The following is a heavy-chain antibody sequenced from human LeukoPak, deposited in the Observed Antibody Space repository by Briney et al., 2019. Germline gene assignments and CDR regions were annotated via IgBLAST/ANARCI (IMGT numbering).Heavy chain of an antibody. Sequence: SGTLSLTCAVSGGSISSSNWWSWVRQPPGKGLEWIGEIYHSGSTNYNPSLKSRVTISVDKSKNQFSLKLSSVTAAGTAVYYCARVTGSGSYYNFLDYWGQGTLVTVSS. V-gene: IGHV4-4*02. J-gene: IGHJ4*02. CDR1: GGSISSSNW. CDR3: ARVTGSGSYYNFLDY. D-gene: IGHD3-10*01. CDR2: IYHSGST.